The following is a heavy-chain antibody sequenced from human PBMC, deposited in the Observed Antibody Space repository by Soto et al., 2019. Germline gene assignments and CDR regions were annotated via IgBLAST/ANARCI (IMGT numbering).Heavy chain of an antibody. D-gene: IGHD6-19*01. J-gene: IGHJ4*02. CDR1: GYTFTVYA. CDR2: INAGNGNT. CDR3: ARAVAVPADFDY. V-gene: IGHV1-3*01. Sequence: ASVKVACKASGYTFTVYAMHWVRQAPGQRLEWMGWINAGNGNTKYSQKFQGRVTITRDTSASTAYMELSSLRSEDTAVYYCARAVAVPADFDYWGQGTLVTVSS.